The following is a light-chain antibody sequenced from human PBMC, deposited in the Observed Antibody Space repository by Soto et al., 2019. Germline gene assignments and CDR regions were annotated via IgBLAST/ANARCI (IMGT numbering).Light chain of an antibody. CDR2: EAS. V-gene: IGKV1-5*02. Sequence: DIQMTQSPSTLSASLGDRVTIICRASRSVVKWLAWYQQKSGKAPKLLSFEASHLQSGVPSRFGGSGSGTEFTLIINNLQREDVATYYCQQYYSFWTFGQGTTVEV. CDR1: RSVVKW. CDR3: QQYYSFWT. J-gene: IGKJ1*01.